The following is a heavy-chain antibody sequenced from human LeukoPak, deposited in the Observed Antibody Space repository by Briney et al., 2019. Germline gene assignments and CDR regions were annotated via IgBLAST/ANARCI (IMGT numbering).Heavy chain of an antibody. CDR3: ARVIAAAAGHWFDP. CDR2: ISAYNGNT. J-gene: IGHJ5*02. CDR1: GSTFTSYG. D-gene: IGHD6-13*01. V-gene: IGHV1-18*01. Sequence: GASVKVSCKASGSTFTSYGISWGGRAPGQGLEGMGWISAYNGNTNYAQKLQGRVTMTTDTSTSTAYMELRSLRSDDTAVYYCARVIAAAAGHWFDPWGQGTLVTVSS.